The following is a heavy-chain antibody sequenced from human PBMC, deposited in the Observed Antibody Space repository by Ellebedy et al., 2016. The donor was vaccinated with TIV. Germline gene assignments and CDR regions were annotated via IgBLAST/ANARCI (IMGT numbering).Heavy chain of an antibody. D-gene: IGHD2-21*01. Sequence: SETLSLXCTVSGGSISSSSYYWGWIRQPPGKGLEWIGSIYYSGSTYYNPSLKSRVTISVDTSKNQFSLKLSSVTAADTAVYYCARPYCGGDCSWFNPWGQGTLVTVSS. CDR2: IYYSGST. V-gene: IGHV4-39*01. CDR3: ARPYCGGDCSWFNP. CDR1: GGSISSSSYY. J-gene: IGHJ5*02.